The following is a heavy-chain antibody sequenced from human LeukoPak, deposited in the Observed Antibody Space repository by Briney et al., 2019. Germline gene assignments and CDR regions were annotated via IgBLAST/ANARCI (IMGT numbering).Heavy chain of an antibody. D-gene: IGHD5-18*01. J-gene: IGHJ4*02. CDR2: IYYNENT. CDR1: GGSISTYY. V-gene: IGHV4-59*01. CDR3: TRDLQHTYGRVLGY. Sequence: PSETLSLTCTVSGGSISTYYWSWVRQPPGKGLEWIGYIYYNENTNYNPSLKSRVTISVDKSKNQFSLNLRSVTAADTAVYYCTRDLQHTYGRVLGYWGQGALVTVSS.